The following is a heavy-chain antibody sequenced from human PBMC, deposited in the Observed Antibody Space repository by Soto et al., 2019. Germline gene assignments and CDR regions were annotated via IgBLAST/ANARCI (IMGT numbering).Heavy chain of an antibody. Sequence: QITLKESGPTLVKPTQTLTLTSTFSGFSLSTSGMGVAWIRQPPEKALEWLAVIYCTDDKRYSPSLKSRLTITKDTSKNEVVLTMTDMDPVDTATYYCAHRKSSYYGSENTYYYGMDVWGQGTTVTVSS. V-gene: IGHV2-5*01. CDR3: AHRKSSYYGSENTYYYGMDV. CDR1: GFSLSTSGMG. CDR2: IYCTDDK. D-gene: IGHD3-10*01. J-gene: IGHJ6*02.